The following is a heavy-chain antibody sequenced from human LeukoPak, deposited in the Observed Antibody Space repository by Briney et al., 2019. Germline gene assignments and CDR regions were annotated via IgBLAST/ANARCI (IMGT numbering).Heavy chain of an antibody. CDR2: IYISGST. Sequence: SQTLSLTCTVSGSSISSGNYYWSWIRQPAGKGPEWIGRIYISGSTNYNPSLQSRVTISVDTSKNQFSLKLSSVTAAHTAVYYCARAVGSSESNWFDPWGQGTLATVSS. D-gene: IGHD3-10*01. CDR3: ARAVGSSESNWFDP. J-gene: IGHJ5*02. CDR1: GSSISSGNYY. V-gene: IGHV4-61*02.